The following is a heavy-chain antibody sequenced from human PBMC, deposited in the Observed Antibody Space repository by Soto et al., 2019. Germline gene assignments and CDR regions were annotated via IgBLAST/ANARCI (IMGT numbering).Heavy chain of an antibody. D-gene: IGHD1-1*01. V-gene: IGHV3-23*01. CDR1: GFSFSTYG. Sequence: EVQLLESGGGLVQPGGSLRLSCAVSGFSFSTYGVTWARQAPGKGLEWVSGVSGGSGVTHYADSVKGRFTITGDNSKNTVYLHMNSLRVEDTAVYYCAKWNGYGDYWGQGTLVTVSS. CDR3: AKWNGYGDY. J-gene: IGHJ4*02. CDR2: VSGGSGVT.